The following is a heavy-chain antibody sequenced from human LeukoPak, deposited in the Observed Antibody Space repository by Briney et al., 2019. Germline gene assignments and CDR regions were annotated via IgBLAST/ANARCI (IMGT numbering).Heavy chain of an antibody. V-gene: IGHV1-18*01. J-gene: IGHJ4*02. CDR1: GYTFNSYG. Sequence: ASVKVSCKASGYTFNSYGISWVRQAPGQGLEWMGWISGYNGNTKYAQKLQGRVTMTTDKSTSTAYMELRSLRSDDTAVYYCAREVATITVAAAGGIDYWGQGTLVTVSS. CDR2: ISGYNGNT. CDR3: AREVATITVAAAGGIDY. D-gene: IGHD5-12*01.